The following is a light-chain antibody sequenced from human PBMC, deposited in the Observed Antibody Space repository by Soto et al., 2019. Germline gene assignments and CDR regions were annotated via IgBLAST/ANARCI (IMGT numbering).Light chain of an antibody. V-gene: IGKV3-11*01. CDR3: QQYHIWPSWT. Sequence: EIVLTQSPATLSLSPGERATLSCRASQSVSSYLAWYQQKPGQAPRLLIYDASHRATGIPARLSGSGSGTDFTLTISSLQSEDFAVYFCQQYHIWPSWTFGQGTKVDIK. CDR2: DAS. CDR1: QSVSSY. J-gene: IGKJ1*01.